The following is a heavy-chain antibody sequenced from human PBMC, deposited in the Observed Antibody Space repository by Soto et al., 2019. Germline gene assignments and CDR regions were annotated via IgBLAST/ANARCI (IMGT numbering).Heavy chain of an antibody. V-gene: IGHV3-11*01. CDR3: ACDTYYYASRX. CDR2: ISGSGATT. J-gene: IGHJ4*02. CDR1: GFTFSDRY. D-gene: IGHD3-10*01. Sequence: PGGSLRLSCAASGFTFSDRYMTWIRQAPGKGLEWVEKISGSGATTHYADSVKGRFIVSRDNSKNSVYLQMDTLVVDDTAVYFCACDTYYYASRXWGQVTLVTVSX.